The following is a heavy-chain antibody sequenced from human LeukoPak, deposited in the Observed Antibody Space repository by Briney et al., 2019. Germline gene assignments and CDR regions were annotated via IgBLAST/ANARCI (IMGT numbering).Heavy chain of an antibody. CDR2: MNPNSGNT. CDR3: ASTHPEYYFDY. CDR1: GYTFSNFD. J-gene: IGHJ4*02. V-gene: IGHV1-8*03. Sequence: GASVKVSCKASGYTFSNFDVNWVRQATGQGLEWMGWMNPNSGNTGYAQKFQGRVTITTDESTSTAYMELSSLRSEDTAVYYCASTHPEYYFDYWGQGTLVTVSS.